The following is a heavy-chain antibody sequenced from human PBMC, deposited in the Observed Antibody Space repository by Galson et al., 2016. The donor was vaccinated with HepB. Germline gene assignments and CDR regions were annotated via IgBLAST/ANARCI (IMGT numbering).Heavy chain of an antibody. J-gene: IGHJ4*02. D-gene: IGHD2-2*01. V-gene: IGHV5-51*01. Sequence: QSGAEVKKPGESLKISCRGLGYRFNTYWIGWVRQRPGKGLEWMGIIYPGDSKTTYSPTFQGQVTISADKSITTAYLQRNTLRASDTAMYYCAAQGGTSFDYWGQGTLVTVSS. CDR3: AAQGGTSFDY. CDR1: GYRFNTYW. CDR2: IYPGDSKT.